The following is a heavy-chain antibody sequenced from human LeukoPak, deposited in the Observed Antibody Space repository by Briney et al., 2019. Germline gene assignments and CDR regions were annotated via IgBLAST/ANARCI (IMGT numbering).Heavy chain of an antibody. V-gene: IGHV4-39*02. D-gene: IGHD4-17*01. J-gene: IGHJ5*02. CDR3: ARDSPYGDYGWFDP. CDR2: IYYSGNT. CDR1: SGSIRSSSYY. Sequence: PSETLSLTCTVSSGSIRSSSYYWGWIRQPPGKGLEWIGNIYYSGNTYYNPSLRSRVTISVDTSKNQFSLRLSSVTAADTAVYYCARDSPYGDYGWFDPWGQGTLVTVSS.